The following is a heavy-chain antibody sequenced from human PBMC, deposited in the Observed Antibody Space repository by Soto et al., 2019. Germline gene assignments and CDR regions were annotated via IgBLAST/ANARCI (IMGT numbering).Heavy chain of an antibody. Sequence: QVQLQQWGAGLLKPSETLSLTCAVYGGSFSGYYWSWIRQPPGKGLEWIGEINHSGSTNYNPSLKSRVTISVDTSKNQFSLKLSSVTPADTAVYYCARAAVRSSGITPSIRYWGQGPLVTVSS. J-gene: IGHJ4*02. CDR1: GGSFSGYY. CDR2: INHSGST. D-gene: IGHD3-22*01. CDR3: ARAAVRSSGITPSIRY. V-gene: IGHV4-34*01.